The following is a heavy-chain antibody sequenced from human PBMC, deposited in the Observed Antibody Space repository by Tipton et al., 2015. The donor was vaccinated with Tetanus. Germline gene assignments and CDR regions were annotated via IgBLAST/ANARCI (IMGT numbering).Heavy chain of an antibody. J-gene: IGHJ4*02. Sequence: LVKPSQTLSLTCTVSGGSISSGGYYWSWIRQHPGEGLEWIGDIYNSGSTYYNPSLKSRVTISVDTSKNQFSLKLNSVTAADTAVYYCARDQAGGARGGNYFDYWGQGSLVTVSS. D-gene: IGHD1-26*01. CDR1: GGSISSGGYY. CDR3: ARDQAGGARGGNYFDY. CDR2: IYNSGST. V-gene: IGHV4-31*03.